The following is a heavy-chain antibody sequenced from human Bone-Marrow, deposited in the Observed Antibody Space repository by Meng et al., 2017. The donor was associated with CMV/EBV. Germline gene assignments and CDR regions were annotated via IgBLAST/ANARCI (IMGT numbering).Heavy chain of an antibody. CDR1: GGSFSGYY. J-gene: IGHJ2*01. D-gene: IGHD6-6*01. CDR2: INHSGST. CDR3: ARDSKVAARPGLSFSWYFDL. Sequence: SETLSLTCAVYGGSFSGYYWSWIRQPPGKGLEWIGEINHSGSTNYNPSLKSRVTISVDTSKNQFSLKLSSVTAADTAVYYCARDSKVAARPGLSFSWYFDLWGRGTLVTVSS. V-gene: IGHV4-34*01.